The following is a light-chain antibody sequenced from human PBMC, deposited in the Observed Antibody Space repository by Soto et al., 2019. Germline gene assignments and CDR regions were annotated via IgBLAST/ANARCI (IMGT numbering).Light chain of an antibody. CDR2: DVS. CDR3: TSSRTYNGV. Sequence: QSALTQPASVSGSPGQSITISCTGTSGDIGASNYVSWYQQFPDKAPKLIIYDVSDRPSGVSTRFSGSKSGNTASLTISGLQPEDEADYYCTSSRTYNGVFGTGTKLTVL. J-gene: IGLJ1*01. V-gene: IGLV2-14*01. CDR1: SGDIGASNY.